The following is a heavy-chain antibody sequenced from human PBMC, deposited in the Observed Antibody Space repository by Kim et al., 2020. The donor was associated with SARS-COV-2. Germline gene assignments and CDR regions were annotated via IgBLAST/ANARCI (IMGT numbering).Heavy chain of an antibody. CDR1: GFTFSSYE. V-gene: IGHV3-48*03. CDR3: AREQLSTVGDASDI. CDR2: ITAYGSLT. D-gene: IGHD3-10*01. Sequence: GGSLRLSCTASGFTFSSYEMNWVRQIPGKGLEWVSYITAYGSLTFYADSVKGRFIVSRDNAKNSLYLQMNSLRVEDTAVYYCAREQLSTVGDASDIWGQGTMVTVSS. J-gene: IGHJ3*02.